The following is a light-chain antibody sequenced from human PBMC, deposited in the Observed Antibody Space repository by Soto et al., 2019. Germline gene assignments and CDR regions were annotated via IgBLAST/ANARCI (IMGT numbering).Light chain of an antibody. V-gene: IGKV1-5*03. CDR2: KAS. CDR1: QSISSW. Sequence: DIQMTQSPSTLSASVGDRVTITCRASQSISSWLAWYQQKPGKAPKLLIYKASSLESGVPSRFSGSGSGTEFTLTISSLQPDDFATYYCQQYNSYLTWTF. J-gene: IGKJ1*01. CDR3: QQYNSYLTWT.